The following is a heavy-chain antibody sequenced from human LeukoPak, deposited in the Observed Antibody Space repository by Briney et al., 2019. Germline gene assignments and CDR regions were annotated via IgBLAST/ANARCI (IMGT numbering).Heavy chain of an antibody. CDR1: GGTFSSYA. CDR2: IIPILGIA. Sequence: SVEVSCKASGGTFSSYAISWVRQAPGQGLEWMGRIIPILGIANYAQKFQGRVTITADKSTSTAYMELSSLRSEDTAVYYCARDSDPYYYDSSGYSDYWGQGTLVTVSS. D-gene: IGHD3-22*01. V-gene: IGHV1-69*04. CDR3: ARDSDPYYYDSSGYSDY. J-gene: IGHJ4*02.